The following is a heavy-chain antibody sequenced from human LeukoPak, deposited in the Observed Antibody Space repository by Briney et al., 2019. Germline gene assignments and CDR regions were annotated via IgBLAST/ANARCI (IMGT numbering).Heavy chain of an antibody. CDR2: IYYSGST. D-gene: IGHD6-13*01. V-gene: IGHV4-39*01. Sequence: SETLSLTCTVSGGSISSSSYYWGWIRQPPGKGLEWIGSIYYSGSTYYNPSLKSRVTISVDTSKNQFSLKLSSVTAADTAVYYCARLSISSGTIDYWGQETLVTVSS. J-gene: IGHJ4*02. CDR1: GGSISSSSYY. CDR3: ARLSISSGTIDY.